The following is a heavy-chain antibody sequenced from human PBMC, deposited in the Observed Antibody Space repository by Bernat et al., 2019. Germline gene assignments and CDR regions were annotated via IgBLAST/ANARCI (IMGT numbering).Heavy chain of an antibody. CDR1: GGTFSSYA. V-gene: IGHV1-69*01. Sequence: QVQLVQSGAEVKKPGSSVKVSCKASGGTFSSYAISWVRQAPGQGLEWMGGIIPIFGPTNYAQKFRGRVTITADESTSTAYMELSSLRSEDTAVYYCATGPTVNYGDYVGVSAFDSWGQGTMVTVSS. CDR2: IIPIFGPT. D-gene: IGHD4-17*01. CDR3: ATGPTVNYGDYVGVSAFDS. J-gene: IGHJ3*02.